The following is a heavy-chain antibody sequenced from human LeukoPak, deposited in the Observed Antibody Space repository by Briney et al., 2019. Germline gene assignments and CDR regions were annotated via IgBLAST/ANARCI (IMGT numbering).Heavy chain of an antibody. D-gene: IGHD3-3*01. CDR1: GGSISSGDYY. J-gene: IGHJ3*02. CDR3: ARDQDYDFWSGSQAGHAFDI. CDR2: IYYSGST. Sequence: SETLSFTCTVSGGSISSGDYYWSWIRQPPGKGLEWIGCIYYSGSTYYNPSLKSRVTISVDTSKNQFSLKLSSVTAADTAVYYCARDQDYDFWSGSQAGHAFDIWGQGTMVTVSS. V-gene: IGHV4-30-4*08.